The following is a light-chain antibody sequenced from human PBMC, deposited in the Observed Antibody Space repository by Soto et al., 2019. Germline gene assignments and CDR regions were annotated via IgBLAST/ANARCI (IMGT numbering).Light chain of an antibody. CDR2: GAS. CDR3: QQYNNWPLT. V-gene: IGKV3-20*01. CDR1: QSVSSSF. Sequence: EIVLTQSPGTLSLSPGERATLSCRASQSVSSSFLAWYQQKPGQAPRLLIYGASSRATGIPDRFRGSGSGTDFTLTISRLEPEDFVVYYCQQYNNWPLTFGGGTKVEIK. J-gene: IGKJ4*01.